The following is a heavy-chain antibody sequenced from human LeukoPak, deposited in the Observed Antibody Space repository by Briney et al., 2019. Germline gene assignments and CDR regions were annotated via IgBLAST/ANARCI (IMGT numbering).Heavy chain of an antibody. CDR1: GLPQQDCS. Sequence: GGSLSLLRGVCGLPQQDCSMLWVRHAPARGWEGVSGISWIRGSIRHADAVKDRFTICRDNAKNSLNLQMNSLRAEDTALYDCAKGGFDDILTGYYNPPDYWGQGTLVTVSS. D-gene: IGHD3-9*01. CDR3: AKGGFDDILTGYYNPPDY. CDR2: ISWIRGSI. V-gene: IGHV3-9*01. J-gene: IGHJ4*02.